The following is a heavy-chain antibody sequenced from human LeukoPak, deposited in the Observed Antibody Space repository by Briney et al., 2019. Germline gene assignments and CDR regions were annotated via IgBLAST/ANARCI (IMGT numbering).Heavy chain of an antibody. J-gene: IGHJ4*02. CDR2: ISSSSSTI. D-gene: IGHD6-13*01. Sequence: PGGSLRLSCAASGFTFSSYSMNWVRQAPGKGLEWVSYISSSSSTIYYADSVKGRFTISRDNAKNSLYLQMNSLRAEDTAVYYCARIGAGYTRPFGYWGQGTLVTVSS. V-gene: IGHV3-48*01. CDR1: GFTFSSYS. CDR3: ARIGAGYTRPFGY.